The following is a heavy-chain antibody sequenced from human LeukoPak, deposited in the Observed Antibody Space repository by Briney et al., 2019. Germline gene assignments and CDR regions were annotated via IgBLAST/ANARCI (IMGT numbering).Heavy chain of an antibody. Sequence: ASVRVSCEASGYTFTSYDINWVRQATGQGLEWMGGMNPNSGNTGYAEKVQGRFTMSRNTSISTAYMELSSLRSEDTAVYYCARGLVATPTFYYYYYGMDVWGQGTTVTVSS. CDR2: MNPNSGNT. V-gene: IGHV1-8*01. J-gene: IGHJ6*02. D-gene: IGHD5-12*01. CDR1: GYTFTSYD. CDR3: ARGLVATPTFYYYYYGMDV.